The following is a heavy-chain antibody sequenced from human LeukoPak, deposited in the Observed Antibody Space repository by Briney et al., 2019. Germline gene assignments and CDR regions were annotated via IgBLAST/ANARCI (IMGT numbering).Heavy chain of an antibody. Sequence: PGGSLRLSCAASGFTFSSYWMSWVRQAPGKGLEWVANIKQDGSEKYYVDSVKGRFTISRDNAKNSLYLQMNSLRAEDTAVYYCAKTRGYSYGFVYYYYYMDVWGKGTTVTVSS. V-gene: IGHV3-7*01. CDR2: IKQDGSEK. CDR1: GFTFSSYW. D-gene: IGHD5-18*01. CDR3: AKTRGYSYGFVYYYYYMDV. J-gene: IGHJ6*03.